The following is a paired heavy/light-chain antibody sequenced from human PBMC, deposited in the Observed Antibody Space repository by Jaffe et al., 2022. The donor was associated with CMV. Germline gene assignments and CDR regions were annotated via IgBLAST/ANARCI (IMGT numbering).Light chain of an antibody. Sequence: EIVLTQSPGTLSLSPGERATLSCRASQSVSSSYLAWYQQKPGQAPRLLIYGASSRATGIPDRFSGSGSGTDFTLTISRLEPEDFAVYYCQQYGSSRATFGGGTKVEIK. J-gene: IGKJ4*01. CDR3: QQYGSSRAT. CDR1: QSVSSSY. V-gene: IGKV3-20*01. CDR2: GAS.
Heavy chain of an antibody. Sequence: QLQLQESGPGLVKPSETLSLTCTVSGGSISSSSYYWGWIRQPPGKGLEWIGSIYYSGSTYYNPSLKSRVTISVDTSKNQFSLKLSSVTAADTAVYYCARQSLGRIQLWLSVYYFDYWGQGTLVTVSS. D-gene: IGHD5-18*01. J-gene: IGHJ4*02. CDR2: IYYSGST. CDR3: ARQSLGRIQLWLSVYYFDY. CDR1: GGSISSSSYY. V-gene: IGHV4-39*01.